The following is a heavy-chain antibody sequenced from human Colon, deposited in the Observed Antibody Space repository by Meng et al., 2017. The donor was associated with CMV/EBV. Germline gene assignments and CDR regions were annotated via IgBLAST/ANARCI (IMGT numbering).Heavy chain of an antibody. CDR1: GGSVSSGHYY. D-gene: IGHD2-8*02. V-gene: IGHV4-61*01. Sequence: SGGSVSSGHYYWSWIRQPPGKGLEFIGYIYYRGSTNYNPSPKSRVTISVDTSKNQFSLMLRSVTAADTAVYYCARETTGIQTGAFDIWGQGTVVTVSS. J-gene: IGHJ3*02. CDR2: IYYRGST. CDR3: ARETTGIQTGAFDI.